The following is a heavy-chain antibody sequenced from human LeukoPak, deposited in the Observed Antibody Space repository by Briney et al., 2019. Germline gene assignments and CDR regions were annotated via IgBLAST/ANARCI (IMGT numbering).Heavy chain of an antibody. Sequence: TGGSLRLSCAVSGFTFSSYWMHWVRQAPGKGLVWVSRINTDGRSTSYVDSVKGRFTMSRGNAKNTLYLQMNSLRAEDTAIYYCVRDVWGDRDSFFDYWGQGTLVTVSS. CDR2: INTDGRST. CDR3: VRDVWGDRDSFFDY. J-gene: IGHJ4*02. V-gene: IGHV3-74*01. CDR1: GFTFSSYW. D-gene: IGHD2-21*01.